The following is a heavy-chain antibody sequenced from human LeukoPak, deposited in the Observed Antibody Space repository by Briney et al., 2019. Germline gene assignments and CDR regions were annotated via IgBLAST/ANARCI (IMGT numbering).Heavy chain of an antibody. Sequence: GASVKVSCKASGGTFSSYAISWVRQAPGQGLEWMGGIITIFGTANYAQKFQGRVTITADESTSTAYMELSSLRSEDTAVYYCARDAEESSSWFFLNYYYGMDVWGQGTTVTVSS. D-gene: IGHD6-13*01. CDR3: ARDAEESSSWFFLNYYYGMDV. V-gene: IGHV1-69*01. CDR2: IITIFGTA. CDR1: GGTFSSYA. J-gene: IGHJ6*02.